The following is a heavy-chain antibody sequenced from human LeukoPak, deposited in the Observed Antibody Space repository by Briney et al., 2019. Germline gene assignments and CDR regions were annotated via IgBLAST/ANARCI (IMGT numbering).Heavy chain of an antibody. CDR1: GFTFSSYN. D-gene: IGHD2-15*01. J-gene: IGHJ5*02. CDR2: ITSSSTYI. V-gene: IGHV3-21*01. CDR3: ARGADGVSSNSRGWFDP. Sequence: GGSLRLSCAASGFTFSSYNMNWVRQAPGKGLEWVSSITSSSTYIYYADSVRGRFTISRDNAKNSLYLQMNSLRAEDTAVYSCARGADGVSSNSRGWFDPWGQGTLVTVSS.